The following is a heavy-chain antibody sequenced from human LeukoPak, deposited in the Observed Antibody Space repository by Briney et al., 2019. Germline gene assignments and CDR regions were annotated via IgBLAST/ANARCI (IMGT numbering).Heavy chain of an antibody. CDR3: ARGGYDILTGSYYFDY. J-gene: IGHJ4*02. V-gene: IGHV1-18*01. D-gene: IGHD3-9*01. Sequence: ASVKVSCKASGYTFTSYGISWVRQAPGQGLEWMGWISAYNGNTNYAQKLQGRVTMTTDTSTSTVYMELRSLRSDDTAVYYCARGGYDILTGSYYFDYWGQGTLVTVSS. CDR1: GYTFTSYG. CDR2: ISAYNGNT.